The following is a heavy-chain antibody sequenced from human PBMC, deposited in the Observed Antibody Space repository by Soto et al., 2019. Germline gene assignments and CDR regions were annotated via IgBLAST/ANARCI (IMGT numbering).Heavy chain of an antibody. CDR3: ASSEGNYYYYGMDV. J-gene: IGHJ6*02. V-gene: IGHV3-11*01. CDR1: RFRFSDYY. Sequence: VQLLESGGGVVKPGGSLRLSCEASRFRFSDYYMSWVRQAPGKGLEWVSFISSSGTTIYYADSVKGRFTISRDNAKNSLFLQMNSLRVEDTAVYYCASSEGNYYYYGMDVWGQGTTVTVSS. CDR2: ISSSGTTI.